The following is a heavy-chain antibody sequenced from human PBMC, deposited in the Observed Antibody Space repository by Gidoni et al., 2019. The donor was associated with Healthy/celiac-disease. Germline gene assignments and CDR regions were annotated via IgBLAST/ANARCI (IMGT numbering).Heavy chain of an antibody. CDR3: ARDRGNYYDSSGYYRVRYNWFDP. CDR2: IIPIFGTE. V-gene: IGHV1-69*06. Sequence: QVQLVQSGAEVKKPGSSVKVSCKASGGTFSSYAISWVRQAPGQGLEWMGGIIPIFGTEHYAQKFQGRVTITADKTTSTAYMVLSILRSEYTAVYFCARDRGNYYDSSGYYRVRYNWFDPWGQGTLVTVSS. D-gene: IGHD3-22*01. J-gene: IGHJ5*02. CDR1: GGTFSSYA.